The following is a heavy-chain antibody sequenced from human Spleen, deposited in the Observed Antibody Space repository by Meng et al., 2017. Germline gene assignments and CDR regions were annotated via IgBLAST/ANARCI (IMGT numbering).Heavy chain of an antibody. CDR1: GGTFSSYA. J-gene: IGHJ4*02. Sequence: SVKVSCKASGGTFSSYAISWVRQAPGQGLEWMGGIIPIFGTANYAQKFQGRVTITADKSTSTAYMELSSLRSEDTATYFCANDESSYDGTGPIDYWGQGTLVTVSS. CDR3: ANDESSYDGTGPIDY. CDR2: IIPIFGTA. D-gene: IGHD3-22*01. V-gene: IGHV1-69*06.